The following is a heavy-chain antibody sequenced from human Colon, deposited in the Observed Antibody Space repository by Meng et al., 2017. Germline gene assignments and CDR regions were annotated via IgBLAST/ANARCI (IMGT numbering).Heavy chain of an antibody. CDR2: IYKTGDN. CDR3: ARARGGIVAEFFDY. Sequence: QVLLSVLAPVLVTPLLPLSLTCTVSGGAINRGGNYWSWNRQHPGKGLEWMGYIYKTGDNYYNPSLKSQVTISIDTSKTQFSLNLTSVTAADTAVYYCARARGGIVAEFFDYWGQGTPVTVSS. CDR1: GGAINRGGNY. J-gene: IGHJ4*02. D-gene: IGHD1-26*01. V-gene: IGHV4-31*01.